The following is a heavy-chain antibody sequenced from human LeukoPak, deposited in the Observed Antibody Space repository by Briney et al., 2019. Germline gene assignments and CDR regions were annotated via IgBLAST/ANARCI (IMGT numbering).Heavy chain of an antibody. J-gene: IGHJ3*02. CDR3: ARSKRWLQPNDAFDI. D-gene: IGHD5-24*01. Sequence: GGSLRLSCAASGFTFSSYGMHWVRQAPGKGLEWVAVIWYDGSNKYYADSVKGRFTISRDNSKNTLYLQMNSLRAEDTAVYYCARSKRWLQPNDAFDIWGQGTMVTVSS. CDR1: GFTFSSYG. CDR2: IWYDGSNK. V-gene: IGHV3-33*01.